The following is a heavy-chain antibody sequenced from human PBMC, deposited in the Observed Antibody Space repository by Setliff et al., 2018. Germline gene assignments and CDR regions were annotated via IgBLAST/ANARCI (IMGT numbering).Heavy chain of an antibody. J-gene: IGHJ4*02. D-gene: IGHD3-3*01. Sequence: PSETLSLTCTVSGASTTTGTCYWSWIRQPAGKPLEWLGHIYNSGKTDYNPFLGSRVTISVDTSKNQFSLKLSSVTAADTAVYYCARVGEYYNFWSGYYRTNKYYFDYWGQGTLVTVSS. CDR3: ARVGEYYNFWSGYYRTNKYYFDY. V-gene: IGHV4-61*10. CDR1: GASTTTGTCY. CDR2: IYNSGKT.